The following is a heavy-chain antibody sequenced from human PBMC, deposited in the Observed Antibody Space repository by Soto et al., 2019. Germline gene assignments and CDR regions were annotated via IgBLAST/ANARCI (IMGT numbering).Heavy chain of an antibody. CDR2: ISWNSGSI. D-gene: IGHD2-2*01. V-gene: IGHV3-9*01. J-gene: IGHJ6*03. Sequence: GGSLRLSCAASGFTFDDYAMHWVRQAPGKGLEWVSGISWNSGSIGYADSVKGRFTISRDNAKNSLYLQMNSLRAEDTALYYCATCTSCYVRAFYYYYYMDVWGKGTTVTVSS. CDR3: ATCTSCYVRAFYYYYYMDV. CDR1: GFTFDDYA.